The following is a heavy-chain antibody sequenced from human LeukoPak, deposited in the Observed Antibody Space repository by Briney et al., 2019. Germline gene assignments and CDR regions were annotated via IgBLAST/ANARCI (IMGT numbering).Heavy chain of an antibody. D-gene: IGHD2-2*01. V-gene: IGHV4-4*07. CDR3: ARDRCSSTSCFGRYAFDI. Sequence: PSETLSLTCTVSGGSIRSHYWSWIRQPAGKGLEWIGRVYSSGSTNYNPSLKSRVTMSVDTSKNQFSLKLSSVTAADTAVYYCARDRCSSTSCFGRYAFDIWGQGTMVTVSS. CDR1: GGSIRSHY. J-gene: IGHJ3*02. CDR2: VYSSGST.